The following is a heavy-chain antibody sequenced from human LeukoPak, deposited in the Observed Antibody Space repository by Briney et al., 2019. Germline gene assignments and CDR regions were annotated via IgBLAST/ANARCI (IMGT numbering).Heavy chain of an antibody. CDR1: GFTFSSYS. D-gene: IGHD4-11*01. Sequence: GGSLRLSCAASGFTFSSYSMNWVRQAPGKGLEWVSSISSSSTYIFYADSVKGRFTISRDNAKNSLYLQMNSLRAEDTAVYYCARRPVDYSKSAFDYWGQGTLVTVSS. J-gene: IGHJ4*02. V-gene: IGHV3-21*01. CDR2: ISSSSTYI. CDR3: ARRPVDYSKSAFDY.